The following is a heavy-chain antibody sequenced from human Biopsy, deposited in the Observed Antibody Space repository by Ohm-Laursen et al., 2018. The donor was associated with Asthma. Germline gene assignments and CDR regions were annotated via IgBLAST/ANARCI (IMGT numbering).Heavy chain of an antibody. CDR3: ARCQVGYSSGWSLLLKKIYYSGMDV. CDR2: IMTVFGTT. V-gene: IGHV1-69*13. J-gene: IGHJ6*02. Sequence: SVKVSCKASGGMFGNYAISWVRQAPGQGLEWLGGIMTVFGTTNYAQKFQGRVTITADESTSTAYMEVTSLRSEDTAIYYCARCQVGYSSGWSLLLKKIYYSGMDVWGQGTAATVSS. CDR1: GGMFGNYA. D-gene: IGHD6-19*01.